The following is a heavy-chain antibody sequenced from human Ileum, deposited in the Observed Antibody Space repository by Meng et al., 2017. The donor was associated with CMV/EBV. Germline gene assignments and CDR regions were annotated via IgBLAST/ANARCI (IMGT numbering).Heavy chain of an antibody. CDR1: GGSISSDY. V-gene: IGHV4-4*07. CDR2: IYTSGST. CDR3: ARESQQLYRTLDY. Sequence: VQLQEWGPGRVKPSETLSLTCTVSGGSISSDYWSWIRQPAGKGLQWVGRIYTSGSTNYNPSLKSRVTMSVDTSKNQFSLNLSSVTAADTAVYYCARESQQLYRTLDYWGQGTLVTVSS. D-gene: IGHD3-16*02. J-gene: IGHJ4*02.